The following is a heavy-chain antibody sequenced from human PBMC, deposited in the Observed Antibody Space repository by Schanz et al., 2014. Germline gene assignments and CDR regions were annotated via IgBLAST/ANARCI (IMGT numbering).Heavy chain of an antibody. CDR3: AKVDRTRYYAMDV. J-gene: IGHJ6*02. CDR2: MNSKTGNT. V-gene: IGHV1-8*01. CDR1: GYTFTSYG. D-gene: IGHD3-9*01. Sequence: QGQLVQSGAEVKKPGASVKVSCKASGYTFTSYGITWVRQAPGQGLEWMGWMNSKTGNTGYAQRFQGRVTMTRNTSITTAYLELSSLRSGDTAVYYCAKVDRTRYYAMDVWGQGTTVTVSS.